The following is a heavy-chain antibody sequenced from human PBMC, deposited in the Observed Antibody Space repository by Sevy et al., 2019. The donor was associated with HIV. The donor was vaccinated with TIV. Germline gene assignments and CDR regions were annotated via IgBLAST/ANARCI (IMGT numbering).Heavy chain of an antibody. CDR3: ARGIAARPSYYYGRDV. CDR2: INHSGST. V-gene: IGHV4-34*01. J-gene: IGHJ6*02. CDR1: GGSFSGYY. Sequence: SETLSLTCAVYGGSFSGYYWSWIRQPPGKGLEWIGEINHSGSTKYNPSLKSRVTISVDTSKNQFSLKLSSVTAADTAVYYCARGIAARPSYYYGRDVWGQGTTVTVSS. D-gene: IGHD6-6*01.